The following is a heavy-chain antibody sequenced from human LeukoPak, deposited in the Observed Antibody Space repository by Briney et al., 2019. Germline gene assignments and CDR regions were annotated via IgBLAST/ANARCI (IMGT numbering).Heavy chain of an antibody. V-gene: IGHV3-30*18. J-gene: IGHJ4*02. CDR2: ISYDGSNK. CDR1: GFTFSSYG. D-gene: IGHD1-7*01. Sequence: GGSLRLSCGASGFTFSSYGMHWVRQAPGKGLEWVAVISYDGSNKYYADSVKGRFTISRDNSKNTLYLQMNSLRAEDTAVYYCAKDLLRYNWNYEGPYYWGQGTLVTVSS. CDR3: AKDLLRYNWNYEGPYY.